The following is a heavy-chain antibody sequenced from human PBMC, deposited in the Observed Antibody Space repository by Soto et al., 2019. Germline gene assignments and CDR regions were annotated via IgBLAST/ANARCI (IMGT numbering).Heavy chain of an antibody. J-gene: IGHJ5*02. D-gene: IGHD6-13*01. CDR3: ARGLLLAAGINWFDP. Sequence: ASVEVSCKASGYTFTSYDINWVRQATGQGLEWMGWMNPNSGNTGYAQKFQGRVTMTRDTSISTAYMELSSLRSEDTAVYYCARGLLLAAGINWFDPWGQGTLVTVSS. V-gene: IGHV1-8*01. CDR2: MNPNSGNT. CDR1: GYTFTSYD.